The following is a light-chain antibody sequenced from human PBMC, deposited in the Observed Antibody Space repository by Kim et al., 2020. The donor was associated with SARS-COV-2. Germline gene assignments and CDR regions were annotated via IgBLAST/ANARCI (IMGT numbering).Light chain of an antibody. CDR2: GKN. Sequence: ALGQTVRITCQGVSLRSYYASWYQQKPGQAPVLVIYGKNNRPSGIPDQFSGSSSGNTASLTITGAQAEDEADYYCNSRDSSGSHVVFGGGTKVTVL. CDR3: NSRDSSGSHVV. V-gene: IGLV3-19*01. J-gene: IGLJ2*01. CDR1: SLRSYY.